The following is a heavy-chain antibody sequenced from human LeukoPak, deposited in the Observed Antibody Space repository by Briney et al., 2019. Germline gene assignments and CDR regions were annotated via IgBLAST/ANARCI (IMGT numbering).Heavy chain of an antibody. J-gene: IGHJ5*02. V-gene: IGHV3-21*04. Sequence: GGSLRLSCAASGFTFSSYSMNWVRQAPGKGLEWVSSISSSSSYIYYADSVKGRFTISRDNSKNTLYLQMNSLRAEDTAIYYCAKDRTYSSSWPPGWFDPWGQGTQVTVSS. D-gene: IGHD6-13*01. CDR1: GFTFSSYS. CDR2: ISSSSSYI. CDR3: AKDRTYSSSWPPGWFDP.